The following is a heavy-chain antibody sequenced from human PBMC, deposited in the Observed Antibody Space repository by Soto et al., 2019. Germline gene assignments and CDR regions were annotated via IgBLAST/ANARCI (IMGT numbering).Heavy chain of an antibody. J-gene: IGHJ4*02. D-gene: IGHD2-2*01. CDR3: ARLSSAAAKL. V-gene: IGHV4-39*01. CDR1: GDSICSRSYY. CDR2: IYYSGST. Sequence: QLQLQESGPGLVKPSETLSLNCTVSGDSICSRSYYWGWIRQPPGKGLEWIGSIYYSGSTYYNPSLKSQVTMSVDTSKNQFSLKVSSVTAADTAVYYCARLSSAAAKLWGQGTLVTVSS.